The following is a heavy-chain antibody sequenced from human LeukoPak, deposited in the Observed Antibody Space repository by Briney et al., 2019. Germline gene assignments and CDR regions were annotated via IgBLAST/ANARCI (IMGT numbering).Heavy chain of an antibody. CDR2: INHSGST. Sequence: PSETLSLTCAVYGGSFSGYYWSWIRQPPGKGLEWIGEINHSGSTNYNPSLKSRVTISVDTSKNQFSLKLSSVTAADTAVYYCARGPKLLWFGPFDYWGQGTLVTVSS. CDR3: ARGPKLLWFGPFDY. CDR1: GGSFSGYY. V-gene: IGHV4-34*01. J-gene: IGHJ4*02. D-gene: IGHD3-10*01.